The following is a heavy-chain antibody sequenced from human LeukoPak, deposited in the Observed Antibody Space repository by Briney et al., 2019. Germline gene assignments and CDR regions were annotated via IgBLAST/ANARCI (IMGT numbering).Heavy chain of an antibody. D-gene: IGHD6-19*01. CDR1: GFTFSSYW. CDR2: INSDGSST. V-gene: IGHV3-74*01. Sequence: GGSLRLSCAASGFTFSSYWMHWVRQAPGKGLVWVSRINSDGSSTSYADSVKGRFTISRDNSKNTLYLQMNSLRAEDTAVYYCARVRRQWLVQDAEYFQHWGQGTLVTVSS. CDR3: ARVRRQWLVQDAEYFQH. J-gene: IGHJ1*01.